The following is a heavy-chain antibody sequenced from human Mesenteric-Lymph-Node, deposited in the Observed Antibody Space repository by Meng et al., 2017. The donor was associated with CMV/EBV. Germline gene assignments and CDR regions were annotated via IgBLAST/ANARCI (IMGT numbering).Heavy chain of an antibody. CDR1: GGSFSGNY. V-gene: IGHV4-34*01. CDR2: INHSGTH. CDR3: ARGRSGVYSDDMLNYYNGLDV. D-gene: IGHD3-3*01. Sequence: SQTLSPTCAVNGGSFSGNYWTWIRQPPGEGREWIGEINHSGTHNYDPALKSRVTISIDTSKNQFTLKMSSITAADTAIYYCARGRSGVYSDDMLNYYNGLDVWGQGTTVTVSS. J-gene: IGHJ6*02.